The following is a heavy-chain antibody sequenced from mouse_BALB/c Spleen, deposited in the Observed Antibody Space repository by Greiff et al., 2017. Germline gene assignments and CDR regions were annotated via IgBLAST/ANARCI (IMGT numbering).Heavy chain of an antibody. Sequence: DVMLVESGGGLVQPGGSLKLSCAASGFTFSSYGMSWVRQTPDKRLELVATINSNGGSTYYPASVKGRFTISRDNTKNPLYLQMSSLKYEDTATYYGSRDRYCGSSYPLDYWGQGTTLTVSS. V-gene: IGHV5-6-3*01. CDR1: GFTFSSYG. D-gene: IGHD1-1*01. CDR2: INSNGGST. CDR3: SRDRYCGSSYPLDY. J-gene: IGHJ2*01.